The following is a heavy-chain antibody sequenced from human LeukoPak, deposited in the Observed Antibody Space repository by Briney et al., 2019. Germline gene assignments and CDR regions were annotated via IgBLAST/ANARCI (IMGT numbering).Heavy chain of an antibody. CDR1: GFSFNTYT. D-gene: IGHD3-3*01. CDR3: ARGSSDFWTPYMDA. J-gene: IGHJ5*02. V-gene: IGHV3-21*01. CDR2: ISSTSSYI. Sequence: GGSLRLSCAASGFSFNTYTMNWVRQAPGKGLEWVSSISSTSSYIYYANSVKGRFSISRDNAKNSLYLQMNSLRAEDTAVYYCARGSSDFWTPYMDAWGQGTLVTVSS.